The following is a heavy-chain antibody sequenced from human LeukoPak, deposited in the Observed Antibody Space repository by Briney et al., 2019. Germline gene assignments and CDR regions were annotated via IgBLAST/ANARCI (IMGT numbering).Heavy chain of an antibody. V-gene: IGHV3-74*01. CDR1: GFTFSSYF. J-gene: IGHJ3*02. CDR2: ISGDETYT. CDR3: VREDNAFNI. Sequence: GGSLRLSCVASGFTFSSYFMRWIRQAPGEGLMWVSQISGDETYTNYADSVKGRFTISRDNAKNTLYLQMNSLRAEDTAIYYCVREDNAFNIWGQGTLVIVSS.